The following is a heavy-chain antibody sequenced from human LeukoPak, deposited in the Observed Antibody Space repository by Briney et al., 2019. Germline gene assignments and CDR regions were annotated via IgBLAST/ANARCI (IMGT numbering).Heavy chain of an antibody. Sequence: GGSLRLSCAASGFTFSSYWMHWVRQAPGKGLVWVSRIKSDGSSTSYADSVKGRFTISRDNAKNTLYLQMNSLRAEDTAVYYCARDPGGGGAKGHNWFDPWGQGTLVTGSS. CDR3: ARDPGGGGAKGHNWFDP. V-gene: IGHV3-74*01. CDR1: GFTFSSYW. J-gene: IGHJ5*02. CDR2: IKSDGSST. D-gene: IGHD2-21*01.